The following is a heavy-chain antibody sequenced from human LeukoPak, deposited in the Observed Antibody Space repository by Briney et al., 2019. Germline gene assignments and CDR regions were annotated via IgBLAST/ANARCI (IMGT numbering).Heavy chain of an antibody. CDR2: IDHSGST. V-gene: IGHV4-34*01. J-gene: IGHJ5*02. CDR3: ARGQFIAAANNWFDP. CDR1: GGSYSGYY. D-gene: IGHD6-25*01. Sequence: KSSETLSLTCAVSGGSYSGYYWNWIRQAPGSGLHWIGEIDHSGSTTYKPSLKSRVTMSLDTSKNQFSLRLSSVTAADTAVYFCARGQFIAAANNWFDPWGQGTLVTVSS.